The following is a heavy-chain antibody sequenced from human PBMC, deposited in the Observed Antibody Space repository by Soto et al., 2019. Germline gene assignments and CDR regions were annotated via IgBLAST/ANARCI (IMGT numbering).Heavy chain of an antibody. CDR3: AEDRGNSGRPGYFDY. CDR2: ISDHSGSS. Sequence: GGSLRLSCAASGFTFSSSAMRWVRQAPGRGLEWVSAISDHSGSSYYADSVKGRFTISRDKSKNTLYLEMNGLRAEDTAVYYCAEDRGNSGRPGYFDYWGQGTQVTISS. V-gene: IGHV3-23*01. CDR1: GFTFSSSA. D-gene: IGHD6-19*01. J-gene: IGHJ4*02.